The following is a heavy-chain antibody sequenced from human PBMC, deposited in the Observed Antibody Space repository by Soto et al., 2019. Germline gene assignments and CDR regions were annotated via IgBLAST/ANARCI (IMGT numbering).Heavy chain of an antibody. CDR1: GFTFSSYS. Sequence: GGSLRLSCAASGFTFSSYSMNWVRQAPGKGLEWVSSISSSSSYIYYADSVKGRFTISRDNAKNSLYLQMNSLRAEDTAVYYCASFDIVVVPAAIGGFDYWGQGTLVTVSS. CDR2: ISSSSSYI. D-gene: IGHD2-2*02. CDR3: ASFDIVVVPAAIGGFDY. J-gene: IGHJ4*02. V-gene: IGHV3-21*01.